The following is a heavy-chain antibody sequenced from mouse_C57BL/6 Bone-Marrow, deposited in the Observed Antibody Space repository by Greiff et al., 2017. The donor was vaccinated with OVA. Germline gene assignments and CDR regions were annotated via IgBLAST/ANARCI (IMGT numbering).Heavy chain of an antibody. CDR2: ISYDGSN. CDR3: AYSNYVFDY. CDR1: GYSITSGYY. D-gene: IGHD2-5*01. V-gene: IGHV3-6*01. J-gene: IGHJ2*01. Sequence: VQLQQSGPGLVKPSQSLSLTCSVTGYSITSGYYWNWIRQFPGNKLEWMGYISYDGSNNYNPSLKNRISITRDTSKNQFFLKLNSVTTEDTATYYCAYSNYVFDYWGQGTTLTVSS.